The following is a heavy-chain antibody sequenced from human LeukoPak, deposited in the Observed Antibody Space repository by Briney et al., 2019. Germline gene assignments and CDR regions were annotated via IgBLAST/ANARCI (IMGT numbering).Heavy chain of an antibody. CDR2: TYYGGTP. CDR1: GASVTGTY. D-gene: IGHD5-24*01. J-gene: IGHJ4*02. V-gene: IGHV4-59*08. CDR3: ARLGLYDGYTHDS. Sequence: SETLSLTCSVSGASVTGTYWSWVRQTPGKGLEWLGYTYYGGTPEYNPSLKSRATISVDTSKNHFSLDLRSVTAADTAVYFCARLGLYDGYTHDSWGQGTLVTVSS.